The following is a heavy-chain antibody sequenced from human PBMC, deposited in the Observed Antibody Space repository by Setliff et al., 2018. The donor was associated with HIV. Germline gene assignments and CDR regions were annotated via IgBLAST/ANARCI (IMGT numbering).Heavy chain of an antibody. J-gene: IGHJ3*02. V-gene: IGHV4-34*01. CDR1: GGSFSNYY. Sequence: SETLSLTCAVYGGSFSNYYWSWIRQTPGEGPEWIGEINHSEITKYNPSLESRVTISLDTSKNQFSLKLTSVTGADTSVYYCARKGVDLYFGVDAFDMWGQGTMVTVSS. D-gene: IGHD3-10*01. CDR3: ARKGVDLYFGVDAFDM. CDR2: INHSEIT.